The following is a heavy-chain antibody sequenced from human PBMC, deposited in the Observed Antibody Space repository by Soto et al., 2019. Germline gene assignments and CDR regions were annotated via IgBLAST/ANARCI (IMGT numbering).Heavy chain of an antibody. D-gene: IGHD5-12*01. V-gene: IGHV4-34*01. CDR3: ARAGVATIYPGNNWFDP. Sequence: PSETLSLTCAVYGGSFSGYYWNWIRQPPGEGLEWIGYIYYSGSTYYNPSLKSRVTISVDTSKNQFSLNPSSVTAADTAMYYCARAGVATIYPGNNWFDPRGQGTLVTVSS. CDR1: GGSFSGYY. CDR2: IYYSGST. J-gene: IGHJ5*02.